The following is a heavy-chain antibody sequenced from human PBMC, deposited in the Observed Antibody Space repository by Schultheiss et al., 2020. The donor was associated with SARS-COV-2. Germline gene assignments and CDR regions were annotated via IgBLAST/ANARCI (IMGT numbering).Heavy chain of an antibody. J-gene: IGHJ6*02. CDR2: IIPIFGTA. D-gene: IGHD1-26*01. CDR1: GGTFSSYA. V-gene: IGHV1-69*13. Sequence: SVKVSCKASGGTFSSYAISWVRQAPGQGLEWMGGIIPIFGTANYAQKFQGRVTITADESTSTAYMELSSLRSDDTAVYYCARGEWERDYYYYGMDVWGQGTTVTVSS. CDR3: ARGEWERDYYYYGMDV.